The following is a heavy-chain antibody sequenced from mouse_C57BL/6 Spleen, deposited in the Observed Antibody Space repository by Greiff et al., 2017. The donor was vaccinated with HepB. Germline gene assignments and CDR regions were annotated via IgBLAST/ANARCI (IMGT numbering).Heavy chain of an antibody. J-gene: IGHJ2*01. CDR2: ILPGSGST. CDR1: GYTFTGYW. D-gene: IGHD4-1*01. Sequence: QVQLQQSGAELMKPGASVKLSCKATGYTFTGYWIEWVKQRPGHGLEWIGEILPGSGSTNYTEKFKGKDTFTADTSANTAYMQLSSLTTEDSAIYYCATEGTGMVRGFDYWGQGTTLTVSS. CDR3: ATEGTGMVRGFDY. V-gene: IGHV1-9*01.